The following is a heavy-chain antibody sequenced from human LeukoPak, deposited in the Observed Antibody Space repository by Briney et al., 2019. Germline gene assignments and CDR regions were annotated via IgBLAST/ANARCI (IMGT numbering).Heavy chain of an antibody. V-gene: IGHV4-34*01. J-gene: IGHJ6*02. D-gene: IGHD2-2*01. CDR2: INHSGST. CDR1: GGSFSGYY. Sequence: MASETLSLTCAVYGGSFSGYYWSWIRQPPGKGLEWIGEINHSGSTNYNPSLKSRVTISVDTSKNQFSLKLSSVTAADTAVYYCAKAPRGCSSTSCYLYYYYYGMDVWGQGTTVTVSS. CDR3: AKAPRGCSSTSCYLYYYYYGMDV.